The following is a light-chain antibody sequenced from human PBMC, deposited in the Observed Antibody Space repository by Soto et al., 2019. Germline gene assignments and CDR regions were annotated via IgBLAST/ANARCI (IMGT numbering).Light chain of an antibody. V-gene: IGKV3D-7*01. Sequence: EIVMTQSPATLSLSPGERATLACRASQSVSSSYLSWYQQKPGQAPRLLIYGASTRATGIPARFSGSGSGTDFTLTISSLQPEDFAVYYCQQDYNLTWTFGQGTKLEIK. CDR2: GAS. CDR1: QSVSSSY. CDR3: QQDYNLTWT. J-gene: IGKJ1*01.